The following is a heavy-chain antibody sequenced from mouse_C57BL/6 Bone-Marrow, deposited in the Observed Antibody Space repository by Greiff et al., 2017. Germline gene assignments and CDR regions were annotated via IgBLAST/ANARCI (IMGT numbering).Heavy chain of an antibody. D-gene: IGHD1-1*02. V-gene: IGHV1-64*01. CDR3: ARRDYGCFDD. Sequence: QVQLQQSGPELVQPGASVKLSCKASGYTFTSYWMDWVKQRPGPGLEWIGMIHPNSGGTNYNEKFKSKATLTVDKSSSTAYMHLSSLTAEDAAVYYCARRDYGCFDDWGKGTTVTVSS. CDR1: GYTFTSYW. J-gene: IGHJ1*03. CDR2: IHPNSGGT.